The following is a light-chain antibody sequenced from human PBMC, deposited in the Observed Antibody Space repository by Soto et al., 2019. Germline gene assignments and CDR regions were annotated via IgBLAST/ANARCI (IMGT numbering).Light chain of an antibody. CDR1: QSVSSSY. V-gene: IGKV3D-20*02. CDR3: QQRSDWPT. CDR2: DAS. Sequence: EIVLTQSPGTLSLSPVERATLSCRASQSVSSSYLAWYQQKPGQAPRLLIYDASNRATGIPPRFSGSGSGTDFTLTISSLEPEDFAVYYCQQRSDWPTFGQGTRLEIK. J-gene: IGKJ5*01.